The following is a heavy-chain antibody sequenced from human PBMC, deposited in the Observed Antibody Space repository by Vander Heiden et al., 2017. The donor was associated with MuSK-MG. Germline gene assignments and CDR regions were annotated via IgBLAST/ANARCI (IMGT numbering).Heavy chain of an antibody. J-gene: IGHJ6*03. Sequence: EVQLVESGGGLVQPGGSLRLSCAASGFTFSSYEMNWVRQAPGKGLEWVSYISSSGSTIYYADSVKGRFTISRDNAKNSLYLQMNSLRAEDTAVYYCARPYGHPTLARYMDVWGKGTTVTVSS. CDR2: ISSSGSTI. V-gene: IGHV3-48*03. D-gene: IGHD3-10*01. CDR3: ARPYGHPTLARYMDV. CDR1: GFTFSSYE.